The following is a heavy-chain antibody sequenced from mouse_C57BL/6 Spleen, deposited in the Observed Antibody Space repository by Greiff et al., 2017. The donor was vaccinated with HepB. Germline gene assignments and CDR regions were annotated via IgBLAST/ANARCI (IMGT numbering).Heavy chain of an antibody. CDR3: ATYDSSYVDYAMDY. CDR1: GFSLTSYA. J-gene: IGHJ4*01. CDR2: IWTGGGT. D-gene: IGHD1-1*01. V-gene: IGHV2-9-1*01. Sequence: QVQLQQSGPGLVAPSPSLSITCTVSGFSLTSYAISWVRQPPGKGLEWLGVIWTGGGTNYNSALKSRLSISKDNSKSQVFLKMNRLQTDDTARYYGATYDSSYVDYAMDYWGQGTSVTVSS.